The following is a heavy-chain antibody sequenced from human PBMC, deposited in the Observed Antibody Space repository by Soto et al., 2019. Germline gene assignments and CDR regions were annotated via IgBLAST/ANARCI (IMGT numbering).Heavy chain of an antibody. V-gene: IGHV3-15*01. CDR3: TTALWF. D-gene: IGHD3-10*01. J-gene: IGHJ3*01. CDR1: GFTFTNAW. CDR2: IRSKAGGGTT. Sequence: EVQLVESGGGLVEPGGSLTLSCAASGFTFTNAWMAWVRQAPGKGLEWVGRIRSKAGGGTTDYAAPVKGRFTISRDDTPETLYLQMNSLKTEDTALYLCTTALWFWGQGTMVTDS.